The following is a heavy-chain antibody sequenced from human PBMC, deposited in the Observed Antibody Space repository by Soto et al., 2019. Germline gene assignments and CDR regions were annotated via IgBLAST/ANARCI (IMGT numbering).Heavy chain of an antibody. J-gene: IGHJ6*04. Sequence: LRLSCTASGFTFNSYGFNWVRQAPGKGLEWVSIIWYDGNTKYDAAAGKGRFTISRDNLRSRVYLKMNSLPAEDTAVYYCARPLVAPVAGPYYYGMDVWDKGTTVTFSS. CDR2: IWYDGNTK. CDR3: ARPLVAPVAGPYYYGMDV. V-gene: IGHV3-33*01. D-gene: IGHD6-19*01. CDR1: GFTFNSYG.